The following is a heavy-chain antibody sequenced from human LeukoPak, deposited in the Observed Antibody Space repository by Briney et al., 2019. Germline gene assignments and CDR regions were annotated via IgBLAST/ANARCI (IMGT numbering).Heavy chain of an antibody. J-gene: IGHJ4*02. D-gene: IGHD6-13*01. CDR2: IKQDGSEK. CDR1: GFTFSSYW. V-gene: IGHV3-7*01. CDR3: ARDGGIAAACTFFDY. Sequence: GGSLRLSCAASGFTFSSYWMSWVRQAPGKGLEWVANIKQDGSEKYYVDSVKGRFTISRDNAKNSLYLQMNSLRAEDTAVYYCARDGGIAAACTFFDYWGQGTLVTVSS.